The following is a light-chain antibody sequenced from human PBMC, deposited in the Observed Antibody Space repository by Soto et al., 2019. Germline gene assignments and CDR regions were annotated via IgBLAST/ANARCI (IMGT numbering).Light chain of an antibody. V-gene: IGLV2-14*01. CDR2: EVS. CDR1: SSDVGTYNY. Sequence: QSALTQPASVSGSPGQSITISCTGTSSDVGTYNYVSWYQHHPGKAPKLIIYEVSNRPSGVSNRFSGSKSGSTASHTISGPQAGDEADYHCTSYTRDTTLVFGTGTKVTVL. J-gene: IGLJ1*01. CDR3: TSYTRDTTLV.